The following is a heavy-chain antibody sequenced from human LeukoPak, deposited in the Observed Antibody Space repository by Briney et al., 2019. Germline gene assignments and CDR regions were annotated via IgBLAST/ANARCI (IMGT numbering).Heavy chain of an antibody. Sequence: GGSLRLSCAASGFTFSDSGVHWVRQASGKGLEWVGRIRNKANNYATAYAASVTGRFTISRDDSKNMAYLQMNSLKTEDTAMYYCSSRNVGFHIWGQGTMVTVSS. CDR3: SSRNVGFHI. CDR1: GFTFSDSG. D-gene: IGHD1-14*01. J-gene: IGHJ3*02. CDR2: IRNKANNYAT. V-gene: IGHV3-73*01.